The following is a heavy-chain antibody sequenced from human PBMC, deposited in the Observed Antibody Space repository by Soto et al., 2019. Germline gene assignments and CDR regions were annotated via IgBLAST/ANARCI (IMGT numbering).Heavy chain of an antibody. V-gene: IGHV1-18*01. CDR3: ARDPGQLLWFGNFDY. CDR1: GYTFTSYG. J-gene: IGHJ4*02. D-gene: IGHD3-10*01. Sequence: ASVKVSCKASGYTFTSYGISWVRQAPGQGLEWMGWISAYNGNTNYAQKLQGRVTMTTDTSTSTAYMELRSLRSDDTAVYYCARDPGQLLWFGNFDYWGQGTLVTVSS. CDR2: ISAYNGNT.